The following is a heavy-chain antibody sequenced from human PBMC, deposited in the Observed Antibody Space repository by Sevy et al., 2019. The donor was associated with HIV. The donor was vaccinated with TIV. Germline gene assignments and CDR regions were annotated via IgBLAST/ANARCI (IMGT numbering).Heavy chain of an antibody. Sequence: GGSLRLSCAASGFTFSDYYMSWIRQAPGKGLEWISYISSSGSVRYYVDSVKGRFAISRDNAKNSLYLQMNSLRADDTAVYYRARDFVAGNYCDYWGQGTLVTVSS. J-gene: IGHJ4*02. V-gene: IGHV3-11*01. D-gene: IGHD6-19*01. CDR2: ISSSGSVR. CDR1: GFTFSDYY. CDR3: ARDFVAGNYCDY.